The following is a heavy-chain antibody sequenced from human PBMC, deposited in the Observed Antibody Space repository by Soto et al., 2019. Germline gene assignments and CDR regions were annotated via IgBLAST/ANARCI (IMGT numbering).Heavy chain of an antibody. CDR3: ARLIPAGEIALLPPSYYGMDI. J-gene: IGHJ6*02. CDR2: ISARNGNS. CDR1: GYTFINFG. V-gene: IGHV1-18*04. D-gene: IGHD3-22*01. Sequence: ASVKVSCKASGYTFINFGISWVRQAPGQGLEWMGWISARNGNSRYAQHLQGRVTMTTEISTSTADMELRGLRSDDTALYYCARLIPAGEIALLPPSYYGMDIWGQGTTVTVSS.